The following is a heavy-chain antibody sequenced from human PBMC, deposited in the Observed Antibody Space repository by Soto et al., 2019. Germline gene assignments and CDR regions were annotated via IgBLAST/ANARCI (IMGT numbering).Heavy chain of an antibody. CDR3: ARDRSLVDCSGGSCYSAPRPPITKNWFDP. CDR2: INAGNGNT. CDR1: GYTFTSYA. J-gene: IGHJ5*02. D-gene: IGHD2-15*01. Sequence: AASVKVSCKASGYTFTSYAMHWVRQAPGQRLEWMGWINAGNGNTKYSQKFQGRVTITRDTSASTAYMELSSLRSEDTAVYYCARDRSLVDCSGGSCYSAPRPPITKNWFDPWGQGTLVTVSS. V-gene: IGHV1-3*01.